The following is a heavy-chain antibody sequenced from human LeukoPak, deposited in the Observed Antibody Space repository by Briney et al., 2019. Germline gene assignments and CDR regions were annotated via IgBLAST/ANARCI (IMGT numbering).Heavy chain of an antibody. V-gene: IGHV3-53*01. J-gene: IGHJ4*02. CDR1: GFAVSGNY. D-gene: IGHD3-10*01. CDR3: ARVADYYVSGHFDY. Sequence: GGSLRLSCAASGFAVSGNYMIWVRQTPGKRLEWVSLIYSGGNTYYTDSVKGRFTISRDNSENTLYLQMNSLRTEDTAVYYCARVADYYVSGHFDYWGQGTLVTVSS. CDR2: IYSGGNT.